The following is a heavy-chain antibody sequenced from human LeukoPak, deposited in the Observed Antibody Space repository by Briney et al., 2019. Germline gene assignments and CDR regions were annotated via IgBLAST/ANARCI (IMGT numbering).Heavy chain of an antibody. V-gene: IGHV3-9*01. CDR2: ISWNSGNI. CDR1: GFTLDDYA. CDR3: EKGRVATIGSGGGTNDY. D-gene: IGHD5-24*01. J-gene: IGHJ4*02. Sequence: SLTLSCLASGFTLDDYAMHWVRQAPGKGREWVSGISWNSGNIGHADSVKGRFTLSRDNAMNSLYLQMNSLRAEEPALYYCEKGRVATIGSGGGTNDYWGQGTLVTVSS.